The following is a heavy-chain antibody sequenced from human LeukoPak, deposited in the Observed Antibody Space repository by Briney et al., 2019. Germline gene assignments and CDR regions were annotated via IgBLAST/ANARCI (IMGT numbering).Heavy chain of an antibody. V-gene: IGHV4-59*01. D-gene: IGHD3-10*01. CDR2: IYYSGST. CDR3: ARVGSTGAPGHFDY. CDR1: GGSSSSYY. Sequence: SETLSLTCTGSGGSSSSYYWSWLRQPPGKGLEGIGYIYYSGSTNYNPSLKSRVTISVDTSKNQFSLKLSSVTAADTAVYYCARVGSTGAPGHFDYWGQGTLVTVSS. J-gene: IGHJ4*02.